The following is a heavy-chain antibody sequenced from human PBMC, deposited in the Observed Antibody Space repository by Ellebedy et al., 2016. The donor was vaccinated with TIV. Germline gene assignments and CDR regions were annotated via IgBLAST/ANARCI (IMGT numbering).Heavy chain of an antibody. CDR2: ITTKGYGEAT. J-gene: IGHJ4*02. CDR3: AKGRGIAVTGGAYYFDS. V-gene: IGHV3-49*03. D-gene: IGHD6-19*01. Sequence: GGSLRLSCAASGFTFSSYAMSWFRQAPGKGLEWVAFITTKGYGEATEYAATVKGRFTISRDEAKSIAFLQMNSLRAEDTAVYYCAKGRGIAVTGGAYYFDSWGQGTLVTVSS. CDR1: GFTFSSYA.